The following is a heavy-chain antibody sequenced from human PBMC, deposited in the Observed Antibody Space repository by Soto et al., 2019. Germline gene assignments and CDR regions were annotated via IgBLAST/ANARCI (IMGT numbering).Heavy chain of an antibody. J-gene: IGHJ2*01. V-gene: IGHV1-8*01. CDR2: MNPNSGNT. CDR3: ARLQPGSGYGDYRVWYFDL. D-gene: IGHD4-17*01. Sequence: QVQLVQSGAEVKKPGASVKVSCKASGYTFTSYDINWVRQATGQGLEWMGWMNPNSGNTGYAQKFQARVTMTRNTSISTAYMELSSLRSEDTAVYYCARLQPGSGYGDYRVWYFDLWGRGTLVTVSS. CDR1: GYTFTSYD.